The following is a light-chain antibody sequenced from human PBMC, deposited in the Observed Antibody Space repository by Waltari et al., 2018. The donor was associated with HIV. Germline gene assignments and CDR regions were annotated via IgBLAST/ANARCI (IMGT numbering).Light chain of an antibody. J-gene: IGLJ2*01. V-gene: IGLV2-14*01. Sequence: SDLTQPASVSGFLGQSLTISCPGGDSDFGLYNFISWYQQQPGKVPKLLLYEVDTRASGSPGRFSGSKSGNTASLTITGLQIEDEGLYYCASYTADDTVLFGGGTTVTVL. CDR2: EVD. CDR1: DSDFGLYNF. CDR3: ASYTADDTVL.